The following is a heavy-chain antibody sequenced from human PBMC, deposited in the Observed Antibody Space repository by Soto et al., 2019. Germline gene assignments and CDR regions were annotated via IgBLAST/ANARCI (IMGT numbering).Heavy chain of an antibody. D-gene: IGHD6-13*01. CDR3: SRHRRDVAAAGPFYYYYGMDV. CDR1: GSSFTCYS. V-gene: IGHV5-51*01. Sequence: PGNSLTLSCTGSGSSFTCYSIGWVRQIPGNGLEWMGIIYPGESETRYSPSFQGKVTISADKSISSAYLQWSSLKASDTAMYYCSRHRRDVAAAGPFYYYYGMDVWGQGTTVTV. CDR2: IYPGESET. J-gene: IGHJ6*02.